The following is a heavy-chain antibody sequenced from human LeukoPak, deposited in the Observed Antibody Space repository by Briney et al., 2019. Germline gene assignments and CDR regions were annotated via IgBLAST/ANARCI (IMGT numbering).Heavy chain of an antibody. J-gene: IGHJ4*02. CDR1: GFTFSSYA. V-gene: IGHV3-23*01. CDR3: ASGGYCSSTSCQVFDY. Sequence: GGSLRLSCAASGFTFSSYAMSWVRQAPGKGLEWVSAISGSGGSTYYAASVKGRFTISRDNSKNTLYLQMNSLRAEDTAVYYCASGGYCSSTSCQVFDYWGQGTLVTVSS. D-gene: IGHD2-2*01. CDR2: ISGSGGST.